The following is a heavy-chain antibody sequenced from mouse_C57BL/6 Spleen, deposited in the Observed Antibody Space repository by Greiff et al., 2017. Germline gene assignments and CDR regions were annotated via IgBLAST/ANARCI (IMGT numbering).Heavy chain of an antibody. CDR1: GYTFTDYY. V-gene: IGHV1-75*01. D-gene: IGHD1-1*01. J-gene: IGHJ2*01. CDR2: IFPGSGST. Sequence: QVQLKESGPELVKPGASVKISCKASGYTFTDYYINWVKQRPGQGLEWIGWIFPGSGSTYYNEKFKGKATLTVDKSSSTAYMLLSSLTSEDSAVYFCARSSITTVVAHFDYWGQGTTLTVSS. CDR3: ARSSITTVVAHFDY.